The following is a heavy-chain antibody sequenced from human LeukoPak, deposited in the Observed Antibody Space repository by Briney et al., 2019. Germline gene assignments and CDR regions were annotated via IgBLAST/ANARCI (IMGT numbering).Heavy chain of an antibody. V-gene: IGHV3-33*06. CDR2: IWYDGSNK. CDR1: GFTFSSYG. Sequence: GGSLRLSCAASGFTFSSYGMHWVRQAPGKGLEWVAVIWYDGSNKYYADSVKGRFTISRDNSKNTLYLQMNSLRAEDTAVYYCAKRRGNSSSWYLFDYWGQGTLVTVSS. D-gene: IGHD6-13*01. J-gene: IGHJ4*02. CDR3: AKRRGNSSSWYLFDY.